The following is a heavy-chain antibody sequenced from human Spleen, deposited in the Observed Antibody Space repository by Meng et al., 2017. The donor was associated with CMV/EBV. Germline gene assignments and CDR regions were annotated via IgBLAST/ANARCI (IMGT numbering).Heavy chain of an antibody. J-gene: IGHJ5*02. CDR1: YY. CDR2: INPNSGGT. V-gene: IGHV1-2*02. Sequence: YYMPWVRQAPGQGLEWIGWINPNSGGTNSAQKFQGRVPMTRDTSISTAYMELSRLTSDDTAVYYCAREGEGKTLLWFGESPRAWFDPWGQGTLVTVSS. D-gene: IGHD3-10*01. CDR3: AREGEGKTLLWFGESPRAWFDP.